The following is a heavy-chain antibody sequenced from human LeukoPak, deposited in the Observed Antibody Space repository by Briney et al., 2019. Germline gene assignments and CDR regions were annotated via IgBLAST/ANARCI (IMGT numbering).Heavy chain of an antibody. CDR1: GFTFDDYA. J-gene: IGHJ4*02. D-gene: IGHD5-18*01. CDR3: AKDRSKYSYARAHFDY. V-gene: IGHV3-9*01. Sequence: GRSLRLSCAAPGFTFDDYAMHWVRQAPGKGLEWVSGISWNSGSIGYADSVKGRFTISRDNAKNSLYLQMNSLRAGDTALYYCAKDRSKYSYARAHFDYWGQGTLVTVSS. CDR2: ISWNSGSI.